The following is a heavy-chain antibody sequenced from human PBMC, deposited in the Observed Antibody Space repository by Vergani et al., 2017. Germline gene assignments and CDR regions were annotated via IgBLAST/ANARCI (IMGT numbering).Heavy chain of an antibody. CDR2: ISSSGSTI. Sequence: EVQLVESGGGLVQPGGSLRLSCAASGFTFSSYEMNWVRQAPGKGLEWVSYISSSGSTIYYADSVKGRFTISRDNAKNSLYLQMNSLRAEDTAVYYCARARDDYGDYEDAFDIWGQGTMVTVSS. CDR3: ARARDDYGDYEDAFDI. D-gene: IGHD4-17*01. J-gene: IGHJ3*02. CDR1: GFTFSSYE. V-gene: IGHV3-48*03.